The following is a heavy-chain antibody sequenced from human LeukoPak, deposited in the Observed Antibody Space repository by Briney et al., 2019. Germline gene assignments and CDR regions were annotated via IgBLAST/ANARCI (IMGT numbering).Heavy chain of an antibody. CDR3: ARGIALRAPLASYYYYGMDV. V-gene: IGHV1-8*02. CDR2: MNPNSGNT. J-gene: IGHJ6*02. Sequence: ASVKVSCKASGGTFSSYAISWVRQATGQGLEWMGWMNPNSGNTGYAQKFQGRVTMTRNTSISTAYMELSSLRSEDTAVYYCARGIALRAPLASYYYYGMDVWGQGTTVTVSS. D-gene: IGHD4-17*01. CDR1: GGTFSSYA.